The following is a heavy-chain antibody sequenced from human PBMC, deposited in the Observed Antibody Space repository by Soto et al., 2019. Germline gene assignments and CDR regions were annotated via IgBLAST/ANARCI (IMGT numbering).Heavy chain of an antibody. CDR2: INPSGGST. Sequence: SVKGSCKASGYTFTSYYMHWVRQAPVQGLEWMGIINPSGGSTSYAQKFQGRVTMTRDTSTSTVYMELSSLRSEDTAVYYCARVAGVVVAATRRGYFQHWGQGTLVTVSS. CDR3: ARVAGVVVAATRRGYFQH. CDR1: GYTFTSYY. V-gene: IGHV1-46*01. D-gene: IGHD2-15*01. J-gene: IGHJ1*01.